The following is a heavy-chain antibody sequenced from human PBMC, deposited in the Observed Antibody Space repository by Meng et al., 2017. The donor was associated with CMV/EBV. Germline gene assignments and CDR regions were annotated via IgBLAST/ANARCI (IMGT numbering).Heavy chain of an antibody. Sequence: GELVQSGVGGKKPGASWNVSCKASGYTFTSYYMHWVRQAPGQGLEWMGIINPSGGSTSYAQKFQGRVTMTRDTSTSTVYMELSSLRSEDTAVYYCALAEYSSSLFDYWGQGTLVTVSS. D-gene: IGHD6-13*01. CDR3: ALAEYSSSLFDY. J-gene: IGHJ4*02. CDR2: INPSGGST. V-gene: IGHV1-46*01. CDR1: GYTFTSYY.